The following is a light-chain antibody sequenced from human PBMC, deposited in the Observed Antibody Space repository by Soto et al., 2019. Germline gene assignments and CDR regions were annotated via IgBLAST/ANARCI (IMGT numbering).Light chain of an antibody. J-gene: IGKJ1*01. V-gene: IGKV1-5*01. CDR2: DAS. Sequence: DIQMTQSPSTLSASVGDTVTIPCRASQTVSGWLAWYQQKPGEAPKLLIYDASALKSGVPSRFSGSGSGTKFTLTIRSLQPDDFATYYCQQYESYSGAFGPGTKVDIK. CDR1: QTVSGW. CDR3: QQYESYSGA.